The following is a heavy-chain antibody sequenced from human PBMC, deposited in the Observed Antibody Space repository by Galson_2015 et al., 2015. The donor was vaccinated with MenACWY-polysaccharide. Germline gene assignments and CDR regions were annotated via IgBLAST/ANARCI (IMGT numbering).Heavy chain of an antibody. CDR2: IKKDGSEK. CDR1: GFTFSNYW. Sequence: SLRLSCAASGFTFSNYWMTWVRQAPGKGLEWVANIKKDGSEKHYVDSVKGRFIISRDNALYLQMNSLRAEDTAVYFCARGHYGVDVWGQGTTVTVSS. V-gene: IGHV3-7*01. CDR3: ARGHYGVDV. J-gene: IGHJ6*02.